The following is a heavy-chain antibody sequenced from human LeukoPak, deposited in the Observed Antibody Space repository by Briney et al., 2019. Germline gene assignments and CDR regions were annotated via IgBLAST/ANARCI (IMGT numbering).Heavy chain of an antibody. J-gene: IGHJ4*02. CDR1: GFTFSSYA. CDR2: ISGSGGST. Sequence: GGSLRLSCAASGFTFSSYAMSWVRQAPGKGLEWVSAISGSGGSTYYADSVKGRFTISRDNSKYALYLQMNSLRAEDTDVFYCEKVKEQLVREVVDYWGRETLVTVPS. CDR3: EKVKEQLVREVVDY. D-gene: IGHD6-13*01. V-gene: IGHV3-23*01.